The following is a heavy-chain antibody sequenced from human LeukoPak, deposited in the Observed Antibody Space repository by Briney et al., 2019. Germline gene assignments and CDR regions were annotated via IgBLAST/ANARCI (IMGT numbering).Heavy chain of an antibody. Sequence: GASVKVSCKASGYTFTGYYMHWVRQAPGQGLEWMGWINPNSGGTNYAQKFQGRVTMTRDTSISTAYMELSRLRSDDTAVYYCARVARQQLVQVPLDYWGQGTLVTVSS. J-gene: IGHJ4*02. CDR2: INPNSGGT. CDR1: GYTFTGYY. V-gene: IGHV1-2*02. D-gene: IGHD6-13*01. CDR3: ARVARQQLVQVPLDY.